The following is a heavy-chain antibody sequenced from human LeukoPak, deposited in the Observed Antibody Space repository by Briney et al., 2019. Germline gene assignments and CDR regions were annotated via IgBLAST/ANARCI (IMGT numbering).Heavy chain of an antibody. V-gene: IGHV3-23*01. CDR1: GFTFSRCP. J-gene: IGHJ4*02. CDR3: ERAQDDTRNDLVDRSWEH. Sequence: GGSLRLSCAASGFTFSRCPMSWVRQAPGKVLEWVSAISSSGDNRHYADSVKGRFTISRDNSKNTLYLQMTSLRADDTAVYYCERAQDDTRNDLVDRSWEHWGQGTLVTVSS. CDR2: ISSSGDNR. D-gene: IGHD1-1*01.